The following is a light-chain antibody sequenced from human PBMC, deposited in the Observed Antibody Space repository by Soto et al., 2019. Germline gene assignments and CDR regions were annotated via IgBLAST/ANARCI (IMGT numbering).Light chain of an antibody. J-gene: IGLJ2*01. CDR2: ANI. CDR1: SSNIGSNA. CDR3: AAWDDTLNGVV. Sequence: QSVLTQPPSASETPGQRVAISCSGSSSNIGSNAVNWYQQVPGTAPKLLIYANIERPSGVPDRFSGSKSGTSASLAISGLQSEDEADYYCAAWDDTLNGVVFGGGTKLPVL. V-gene: IGLV1-44*01.